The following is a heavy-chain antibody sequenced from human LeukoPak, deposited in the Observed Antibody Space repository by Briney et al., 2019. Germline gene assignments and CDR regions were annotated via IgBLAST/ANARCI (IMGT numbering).Heavy chain of an antibody. CDR1: GGSISTPGYY. V-gene: IGHV4-31*03. Sequence: KASETLSLTCTVSGGSISTPGYYWSWIRQHPGKGLEWIGYIYYSGSTYYNPSLRSRVTISVDTSKNQFSLKLSSVTGADTAVYYCANGGAYCGADCYLPAFDYWGQGTLVTVSS. CDR2: IYYSGST. J-gene: IGHJ4*02. D-gene: IGHD2-21*02. CDR3: ANGGAYCGADCYLPAFDY.